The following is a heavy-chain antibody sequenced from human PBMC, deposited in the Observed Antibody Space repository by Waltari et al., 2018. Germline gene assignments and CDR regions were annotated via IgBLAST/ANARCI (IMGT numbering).Heavy chain of an antibody. J-gene: IGHJ4*02. D-gene: IGHD5-12*01. CDR1: GGSISSGSYY. Sequence: QVQLQESGPGLVKPSQTLSLTCTVSGGSISSGSYYWSWIRQPAGKGLEWIGYIYTSGSTYYNPSLKSRVTISVDTSKNQFSLKLSSVTAADTAVYYCARQRWLQSHLSDWGQGTLVTVSS. CDR3: ARQRWLQSHLSD. V-gene: IGHV4-61*09. CDR2: IYTSGST.